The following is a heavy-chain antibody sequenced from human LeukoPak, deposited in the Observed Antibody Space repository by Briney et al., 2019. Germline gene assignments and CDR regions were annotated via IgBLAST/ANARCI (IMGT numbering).Heavy chain of an antibody. CDR3: ARRGKYGDYYYYYMDV. Sequence: GESLKISCNGSGYRFTSYWIGWVRQMPGKGLEWMGIIYPGDSDSRYSPSFQGQVTISADKSINTAYLQWSSLKASDTATYYCARRGKYGDYYYYYMDVWGKGTTVTVSS. CDR1: GYRFTSYW. D-gene: IGHD4-17*01. J-gene: IGHJ6*03. V-gene: IGHV5-51*01. CDR2: IYPGDSDS.